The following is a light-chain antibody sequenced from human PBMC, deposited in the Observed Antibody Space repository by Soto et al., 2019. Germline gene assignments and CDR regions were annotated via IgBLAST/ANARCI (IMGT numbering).Light chain of an antibody. Sequence: QSLLTQPPSVSLAPGQSVTISCTGTWSNIGAGHDVHWYQQVPGTAPKLLIYGNKNRPSGLPDRFSGSKSGSAASLAITGLQAEDETDYYCQSFDSSLGIYSFGTGTKVTVL. V-gene: IGLV1-40*01. J-gene: IGLJ1*01. CDR1: WSNIGAGHD. CDR2: GNK. CDR3: QSFDSSLGIYS.